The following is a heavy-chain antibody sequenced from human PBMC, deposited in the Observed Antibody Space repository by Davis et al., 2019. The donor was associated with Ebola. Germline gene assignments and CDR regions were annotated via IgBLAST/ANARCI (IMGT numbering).Heavy chain of an antibody. D-gene: IGHD3-22*01. CDR3: ARGRYYYDSSGSLDY. V-gene: IGHV3-30-3*01. Sequence: GESLKISCAASGFTFSSYAMHWVRQAPGKGLEWVAVISYDGSNKYYADSVKGRFTISRDNSKNTLYLQMNSLRAEDTAVYYCARGRYYYDSSGSLDYWGQGTLVTVSS. CDR2: ISYDGSNK. J-gene: IGHJ4*02. CDR1: GFTFSSYA.